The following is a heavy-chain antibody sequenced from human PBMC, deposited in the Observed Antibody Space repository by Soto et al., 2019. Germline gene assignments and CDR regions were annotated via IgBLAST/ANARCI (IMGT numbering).Heavy chain of an antibody. D-gene: IGHD1-20*01. CDR1: GVSVSSNSAA. CDR2: TYYRSKWYN. V-gene: IGHV6-1*01. CDR3: ARDTGNWNDWFDP. Sequence: SQPLSRTCAISGVSVSSNSAACNCIRQSPSRGLEWLGRTYYRSKWYNDYAVSVKSRITINPDTSKNQFSLQLNSVTPEDTAVYYCARDTGNWNDWFDPWGQGTLVTVSS. J-gene: IGHJ5*02.